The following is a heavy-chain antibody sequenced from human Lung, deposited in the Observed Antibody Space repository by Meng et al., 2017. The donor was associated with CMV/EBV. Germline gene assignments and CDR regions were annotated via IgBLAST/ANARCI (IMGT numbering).Heavy chain of an antibody. V-gene: IGHV3-20*04. D-gene: IGHD2-21*01. CDR3: AREGRNVRDVVLGDGLDV. CDR2: LTWNGVTT. J-gene: IGHJ6*02. Sequence: GESLKISCIASGFSFDDFCMSWVRQVPGKGLEWVSGLTWNGVTTGYLESVKGRFTISRDNAKNSLYLQMNSLRVEDTALYYCAREGRNVRDVVLGDGLDVWGHGTTVTVSS. CDR1: GFSFDDFC.